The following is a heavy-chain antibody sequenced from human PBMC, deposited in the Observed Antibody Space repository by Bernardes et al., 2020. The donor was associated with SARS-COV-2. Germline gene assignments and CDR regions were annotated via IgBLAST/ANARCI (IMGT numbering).Heavy chain of an antibody. CDR3: AKAGYYDSSGYYRLNAFDI. CDR2: ISYDGRDK. CDR1: GFSFSSYG. D-gene: IGHD3-22*01. Sequence: GGSLRLSCVASGFSFSSYGMHWVRQALGKGLEWVTVISYDGRDKYYPDSVKGRFTISRDNSKNTLYLQMNSLRAEDTAVYYCAKAGYYDSSGYYRLNAFDIWGQGTMDTVSS. V-gene: IGHV3-30*18. J-gene: IGHJ3*02.